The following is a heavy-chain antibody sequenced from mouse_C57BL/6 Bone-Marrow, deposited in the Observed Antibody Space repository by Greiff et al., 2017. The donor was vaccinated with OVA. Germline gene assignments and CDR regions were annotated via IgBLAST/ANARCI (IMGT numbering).Heavy chain of an antibody. D-gene: IGHD1-1*01. CDR3: ARLSYGSSYAMDY. Sequence: QVQLQQSGAELVRPGASVKLSCKASGYTFTDYYINWVKQRPGQGLEWIARIYPGSGNTYYNEKFKGKATLTAEKSSSTAYMQLSSLTSEDSAVYFCARLSYGSSYAMDYWGQGTSVTVSS. CDR2: IYPGSGNT. CDR1: GYTFTDYY. J-gene: IGHJ4*01. V-gene: IGHV1-76*01.